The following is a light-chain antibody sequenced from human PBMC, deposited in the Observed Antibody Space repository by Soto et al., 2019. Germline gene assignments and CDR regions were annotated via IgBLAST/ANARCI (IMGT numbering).Light chain of an antibody. Sequence: EIVLTQSPGTLSLSPGERATLSCRASQSVSSSYLAWYQQKHGQAPSLLIYGASRRATGIPDRFSGSGSGTDFTLTISRLEPEDFAVYYCQQYESSPITFGQGTRLEI. J-gene: IGKJ5*01. CDR2: GAS. V-gene: IGKV3-20*01. CDR3: QQYESSPIT. CDR1: QSVSSSY.